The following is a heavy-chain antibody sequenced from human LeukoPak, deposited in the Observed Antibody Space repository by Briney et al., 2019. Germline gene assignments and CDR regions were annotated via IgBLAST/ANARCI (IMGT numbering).Heavy chain of an antibody. V-gene: IGHV3-73*01. CDR3: TWTVEDV. CDR1: GFTFSGSA. D-gene: IGHD3/OR15-3a*01. CDR2: IRSKANSYAT. Sequence: GGSLRLSCAASGFTFSGSAMHWVRQASRKGLEWVGRIRSKANSYATAYAASVKGRFTNSRDDSKNTAYLQMNSLKTEDTAVYYCTWTVEDVWGQGTTVTVSS. J-gene: IGHJ6*02.